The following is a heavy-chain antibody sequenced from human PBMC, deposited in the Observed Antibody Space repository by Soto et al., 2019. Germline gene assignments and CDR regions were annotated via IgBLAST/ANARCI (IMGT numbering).Heavy chain of an antibody. Sequence: QLQLQESGSGLVRPSQTLSLPCAVSGGSISSGGYSWNWIRQPPGKGLEWIGYIYHSGSTLYNPSLKSRVTISVEKSKNQSSLKLSSVTAADTAVYYCARDQLEGNWFDPWGQGTLVTVSS. CDR2: IYHSGST. V-gene: IGHV4-30-2*01. CDR3: ARDQLEGNWFDP. J-gene: IGHJ5*02. D-gene: IGHD1-1*01. CDR1: GGSISSGGYS.